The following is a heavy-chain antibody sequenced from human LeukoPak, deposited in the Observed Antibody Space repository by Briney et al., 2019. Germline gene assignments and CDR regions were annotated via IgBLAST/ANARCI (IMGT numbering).Heavy chain of an antibody. CDR2: IYTSGST. V-gene: IGHV4-4*07. CDR1: GGSISSYY. Sequence: SETLSLTCTVSGGSISSYYWSWIRQPAGKGLEWIGRIYTSGSTNYNPSLKSRVTMSVDTSKNQFSLKLSSVTAADTAVYYCAREAPEVVVAATHDAFDIWGQGTMVTVSS. CDR3: AREAPEVVVAATHDAFDI. J-gene: IGHJ3*02. D-gene: IGHD2-15*01.